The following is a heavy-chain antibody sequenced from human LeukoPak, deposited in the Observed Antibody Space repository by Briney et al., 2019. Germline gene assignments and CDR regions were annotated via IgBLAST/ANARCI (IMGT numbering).Heavy chain of an antibody. CDR1: GFPFTGYY. CDR2: INPDSGGT. V-gene: IGHV1-2*02. J-gene: IGHJ4*02. CDR3: AKDLRGFGDSLDY. D-gene: IGHD4-17*01. Sequence: ASVKVSCKASGFPFTGYYMYWVRQAPGQGLEWMGWINPDSGGTHYAQKFQGRVTLTRDTSISTAYMELSTMRSDDTALYYSAKDLRGFGDSLDYWGQGTLVTVSS.